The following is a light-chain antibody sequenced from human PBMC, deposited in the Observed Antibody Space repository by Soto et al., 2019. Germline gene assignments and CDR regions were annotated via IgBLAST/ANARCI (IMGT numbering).Light chain of an antibody. J-gene: IGKJ3*01. CDR1: QFVSSR. CDR2: DGS. Sequence: DIVVTQSPATLSASPGERVTLSCRASQFVSSRLAWYQQKPGQAPRLLIYDGSHRATGIPARFSGSGSGTDFTLTISGLEPEDFAVYYCQQRSNWLISFGPGTKVDIK. CDR3: QQRSNWLIS. V-gene: IGKV3-11*01.